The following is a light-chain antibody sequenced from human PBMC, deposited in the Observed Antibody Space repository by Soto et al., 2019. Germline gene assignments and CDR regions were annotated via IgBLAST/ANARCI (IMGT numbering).Light chain of an antibody. V-gene: IGLV1-44*01. CDR1: SSNIGSNT. CDR2: SNN. J-gene: IGLJ1*01. Sequence: SVLTQPPSASGTPGQRVTISCSGSSSNIGSNTVNWYQQLPGTAPKLLIYSNNQRPSGVPDRFSGSKSGTSASLAISGLQSEDEADYYCAAWDDSLNGRSVFGTGTKV. CDR3: AAWDDSLNGRSV.